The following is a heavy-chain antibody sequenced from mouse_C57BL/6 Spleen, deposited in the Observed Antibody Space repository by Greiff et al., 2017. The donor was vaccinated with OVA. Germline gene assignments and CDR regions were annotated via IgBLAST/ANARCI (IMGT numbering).Heavy chain of an antibody. V-gene: IGHV1-50*01. CDR1: GYTFTSYW. CDR2: IDPSDSYT. D-gene: IGHD2-4*01. Sequence: QVQLQQPGAELVKPGASVKLSCKASGYTFTSYWMQWVKQRPGQGLEWIGEIDPSDSYTNYNQKFKGKATLTVDTSSSTAYMQLSSLTSEDSAVYYCARGGIYYDYDGGYWYFDVWGTGTTVTVSS. CDR3: ARGGIYYDYDGGYWYFDV. J-gene: IGHJ1*03.